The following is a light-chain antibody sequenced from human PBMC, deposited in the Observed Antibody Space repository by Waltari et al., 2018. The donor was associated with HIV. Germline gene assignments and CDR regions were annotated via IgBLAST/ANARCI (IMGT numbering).Light chain of an antibody. CDR1: SSNTGSKT. Sequence: QSVLTQSPSASGTPGQRVTIYCSGSSSNTGSKTVHWSQQLPGTAPKLLIYRRDQRPSGVPDRFSGSYSGTSASLAISGLQSEDEADYYCAAWDGSLIGYVFGTGTKVTVL. CDR2: RRD. J-gene: IGLJ1*01. CDR3: AAWDGSLIGYV. V-gene: IGLV1-44*01.